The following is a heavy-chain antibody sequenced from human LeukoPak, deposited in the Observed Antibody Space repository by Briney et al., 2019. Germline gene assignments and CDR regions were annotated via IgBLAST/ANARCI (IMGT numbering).Heavy chain of an antibody. CDR3: ARGKGDY. V-gene: IGHV1-46*01. CDR2: INPSGGST. J-gene: IGHJ4*02. Sequence: QGFDWFRIINPSGGSTSYAQKFQRRVTITRDTSTSTVYMELGSLRSEDTAVYYCARGKGDYWGQGTLVTVSS.